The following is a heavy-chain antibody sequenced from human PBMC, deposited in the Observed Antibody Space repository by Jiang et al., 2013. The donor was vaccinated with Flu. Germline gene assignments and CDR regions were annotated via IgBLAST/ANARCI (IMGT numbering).Heavy chain of an antibody. CDR2: IYYSGST. CDR3: ARRKPFWDYDSSGEFDY. J-gene: IGHJ4*02. V-gene: IGHV4-39*01. CDR1: GGSISSSSYY. D-gene: IGHD3-22*01. Sequence: GPGLVKPSETLSLTCTVSGGSISSSSYYWGWIRQPPGKGLEWIGSIYYSGSTYYNPSLKSRVTISVDTSKNQFSLKLSSVTAADTAVYYCARRKPFWDYDSSGEFDYWGQGTLVTVSS.